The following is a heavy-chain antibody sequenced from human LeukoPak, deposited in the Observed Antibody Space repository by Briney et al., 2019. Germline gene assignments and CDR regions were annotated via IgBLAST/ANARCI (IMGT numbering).Heavy chain of an antibody. Sequence: PGGSLRLSCAASGFTFSSLAMTWVRQAPGKGLEWVSVISNTGGSTYYADSVKGRFTISRDKSKNTLSLQMNSLRAEDPAVYYCAQQVGYCSSGSCYFTYWGQGTLVTVSS. CDR2: ISNTGGST. J-gene: IGHJ1*01. CDR1: GFTFSSLA. V-gene: IGHV3-23*01. D-gene: IGHD2-15*01. CDR3: AQQVGYCSSGSCYFTY.